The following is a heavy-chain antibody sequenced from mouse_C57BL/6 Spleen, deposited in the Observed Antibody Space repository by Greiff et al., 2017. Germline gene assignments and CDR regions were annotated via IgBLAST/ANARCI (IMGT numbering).Heavy chain of an antibody. CDR3: ARGGYSNYGDY. D-gene: IGHD2-5*01. CDR2: IYPSDSET. J-gene: IGHJ2*01. Sequence: QVQLQQPGAELVRPGSSVKLSCKASGYTFTSYWMDWVKQRPGQGLEWIGNIYPSDSETHYNQKFKDKATLTVDKSSSTAYMQLSSLTSEDSAVYYCARGGYSNYGDYWGQGTTLTVSS. V-gene: IGHV1-61*01. CDR1: GYTFTSYW.